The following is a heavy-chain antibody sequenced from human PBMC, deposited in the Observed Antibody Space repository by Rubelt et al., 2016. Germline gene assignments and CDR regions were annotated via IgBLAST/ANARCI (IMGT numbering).Heavy chain of an antibody. CDR1: GYTFTSYG. CDR2: ISAYDGNT. V-gene: IGHV1-18*01. CDR3: AGDQLALYAFDI. Sequence: QVQLVQSGAEVKKPGASVKVSCKASGYTFTSYGISWVRQAPGQGLEWMGWISAYDGNTNYEQKLQGGVTMTPDTSTSTAYMGPRSLRSDDTAVYFCAGDQLALYAFDIWGQGTMVTVSS. D-gene: IGHD1-1*01. J-gene: IGHJ3*02.